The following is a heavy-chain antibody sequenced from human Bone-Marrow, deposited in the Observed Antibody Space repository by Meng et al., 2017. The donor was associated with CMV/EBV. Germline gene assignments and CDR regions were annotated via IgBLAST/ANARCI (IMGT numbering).Heavy chain of an antibody. CDR1: GLTFSNYP. V-gene: IGHV3-23*01. D-gene: IGHD1-1*01. CDR2: ISGSGHST. CDR3: ARTTGFDY. J-gene: IGHJ4*02. Sequence: LRLSCTASGLTFSNYPMSWVRQAPGKGLEWVSDISGSGHSTSYADSVKGRFTISRDNSKNMLYLQMNSLRVDDTAVYFCARTTGFDYWGQGTLVTVSS.